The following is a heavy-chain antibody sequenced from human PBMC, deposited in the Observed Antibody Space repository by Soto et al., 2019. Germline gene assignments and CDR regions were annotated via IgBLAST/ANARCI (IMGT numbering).Heavy chain of an antibody. CDR1: GGTFSSYA. CDR3: ASPAGMVTAMRGGMDV. CDR2: IIPIFGTA. J-gene: IGHJ6*02. D-gene: IGHD2-21*02. V-gene: IGHV1-69*01. Sequence: VQLVQSGAEVKKPGSSVKVSCKASGGTFSSYAISWVRQAPGQGLEWMGGIIPIFGTANYAQKFQGRVTITADESTSTAYMELSSRRSEDTAVYYCASPAGMVTAMRGGMDVWGQGTTVTVSS.